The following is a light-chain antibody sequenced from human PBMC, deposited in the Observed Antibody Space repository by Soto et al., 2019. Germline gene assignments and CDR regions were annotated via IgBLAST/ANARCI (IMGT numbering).Light chain of an antibody. Sequence: QSALTQPPSASGSPGQSVTLSCTGTSSDVGGYNYVSWYQQHPGKAPKLMIYEVSKRPSGVPDRFSGSKSGNTASLTVSGLQAEDEADYYCSSYAGSHNLVFGGGPNLTDL. CDR3: SSYAGSHNLV. V-gene: IGLV2-8*01. CDR2: EVS. J-gene: IGLJ2*01. CDR1: SSDVGGYNY.